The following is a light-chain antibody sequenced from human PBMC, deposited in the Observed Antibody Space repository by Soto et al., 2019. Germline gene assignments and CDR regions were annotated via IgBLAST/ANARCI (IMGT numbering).Light chain of an antibody. CDR3: YQRSNWPPT. CDR2: DAS. V-gene: IGKV3-11*01. CDR1: QSVSSV. Sequence: EIVLTQSPATLSLSPGERATLSCRASQSVSSVLAWYQQKPGQAPRLLIYDASNRATGIPAKFSGSGSGTDFTLTISSLEPEDFAVYYCYQRSNWPPTFGGGTKVEIK. J-gene: IGKJ4*01.